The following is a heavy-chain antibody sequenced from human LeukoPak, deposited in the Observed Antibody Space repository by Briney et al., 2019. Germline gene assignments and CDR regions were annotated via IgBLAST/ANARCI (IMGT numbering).Heavy chain of an antibody. D-gene: IGHD6-19*01. J-gene: IGHJ5*02. Sequence: MSGGSLRLSCATSGFTFSNAWMNWVRQAPGKGLEWVGRIRSNSDGGTTDYAAPVKGRFTISRDDSKNTLYLQMNSLKTEDTAVYYCTTDTRVAAPRPFDPWGQGTLVTVSS. CDR3: TTDTRVAAPRPFDP. V-gene: IGHV3-15*07. CDR2: IRSNSDGGTT. CDR1: GFTFSNAW.